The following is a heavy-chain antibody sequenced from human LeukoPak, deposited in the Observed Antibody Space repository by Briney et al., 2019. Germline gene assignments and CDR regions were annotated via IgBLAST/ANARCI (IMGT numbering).Heavy chain of an antibody. D-gene: IGHD3-10*01. Sequence: PSETLSLTCTVSGGSISSYYWSWIRQPAGKGLEWIGRIYTSGSTYYNPSLKSRVTISVDTSKNQFSLKLSSVTAADTAVYYCARHPYYYGSGSLDYWGQGTLVTVSS. J-gene: IGHJ4*02. CDR1: GGSISSYY. V-gene: IGHV4-4*07. CDR2: IYTSGST. CDR3: ARHPYYYGSGSLDY.